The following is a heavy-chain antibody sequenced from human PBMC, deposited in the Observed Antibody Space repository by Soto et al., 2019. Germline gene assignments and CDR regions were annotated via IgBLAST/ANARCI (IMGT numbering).Heavy chain of an antibody. V-gene: IGHV1-3*01. Sequence: GASVKVSCKASVYTFTSYAMHWVRQAPGQRLEWMGWINAGNGNTKYSQKFQGRVTMTRDTSKSTAFMELSSLTSEDTAVYYCARGPRNWGVDYWGQGTLVTVSS. CDR3: ARGPRNWGVDY. CDR1: VYTFTSYA. CDR2: INAGNGNT. D-gene: IGHD7-27*01. J-gene: IGHJ4*02.